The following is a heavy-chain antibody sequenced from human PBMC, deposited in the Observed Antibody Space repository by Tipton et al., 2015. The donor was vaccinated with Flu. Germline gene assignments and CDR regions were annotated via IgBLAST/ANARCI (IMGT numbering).Heavy chain of an antibody. CDR3: ARGYDILTDGGGYFDY. CDR2: IWYDGSNK. CDR1: GFTFSNFA. J-gene: IGHJ4*02. V-gene: IGHV3-33*01. D-gene: IGHD3-9*01. Sequence: SGFTFSNFAMHRVRQAPGEGLEWVAGIWYDGSNKYYADSVKGRFTISRDNSKNTLYLQMNSLRAEDTAVYYCARGYDILTDGGGYFDYWGQGTLVTVSS.